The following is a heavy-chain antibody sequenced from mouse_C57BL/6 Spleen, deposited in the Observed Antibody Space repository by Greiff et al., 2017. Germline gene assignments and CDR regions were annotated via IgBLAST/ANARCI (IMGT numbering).Heavy chain of an antibody. CDR2: ISSGSSTI. D-gene: IGHD2-5*01. V-gene: IGHV5-17*01. J-gene: IGHJ3*01. CDR3: ARPRYSNFFAY. Sequence: EVQVVESGGGLVKPGGSLKLSCAASGFTFSDYGMHWVRQAPEKGLEWVAYISSGSSTIYYADTVKGRFTISRDNAKNTLFLQMTSLRSEDTALYYCARPRYSNFFAYWGQGTLVTVSA. CDR1: GFTFSDYG.